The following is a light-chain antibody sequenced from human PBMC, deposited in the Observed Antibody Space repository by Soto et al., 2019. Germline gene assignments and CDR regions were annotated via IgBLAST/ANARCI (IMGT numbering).Light chain of an antibody. CDR1: SSDVGGYNY. V-gene: IGLV2-14*01. Sequence: SALTQPASVSGSPGQSITISCTGTSSDVGGYNYVSWYQQHPGKAPKLMIYDVSNRPSGVSNRFSGSKSGNTASLTISGLQAEDEADYYCSSYTSSSTPWVFGTGTKVTVL. J-gene: IGLJ1*01. CDR3: SSYTSSSTPWV. CDR2: DVS.